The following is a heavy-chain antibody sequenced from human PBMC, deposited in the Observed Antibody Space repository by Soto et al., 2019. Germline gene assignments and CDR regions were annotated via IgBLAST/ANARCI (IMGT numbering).Heavy chain of an antibody. D-gene: IGHD3-22*01. Sequence: EVQLVQSGAEVRKPGESLKISCKTSGYTFTSYWIAWVRQMPGKGLEWMGVISPGDSDTIYSPSFQGQVTISADKSIRTAYLQWDSLKASDTAMYYCARPRNYYDSRGYYYWFDPWGQGTLVTVSS. CDR3: ARPRNYYDSRGYYYWFDP. CDR1: GYTFTSYW. V-gene: IGHV5-51*03. J-gene: IGHJ5*02. CDR2: ISPGDSDT.